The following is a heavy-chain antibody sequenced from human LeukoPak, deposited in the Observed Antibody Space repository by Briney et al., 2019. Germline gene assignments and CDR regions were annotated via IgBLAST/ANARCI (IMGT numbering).Heavy chain of an antibody. J-gene: IGHJ4*02. CDR2: IIPILGIA. CDR1: GGTFSSYT. Sequence: SVKVSCKASGGTFSSYTISWVRQAPGHGLEWMGRIIPILGIANYAQKFQGRVTITADKSTNTAYMELSSLRSEDTAVYYCARDPTGLIYDYVWGSGFDYWGQGTLVTVSS. V-gene: IGHV1-69*04. CDR3: ARDPTGLIYDYVWGSGFDY. D-gene: IGHD3-16*01.